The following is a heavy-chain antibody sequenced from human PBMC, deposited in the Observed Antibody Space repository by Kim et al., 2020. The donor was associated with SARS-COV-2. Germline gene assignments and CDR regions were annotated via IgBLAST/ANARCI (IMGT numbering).Heavy chain of an antibody. J-gene: IGHJ5*02. D-gene: IGHD6-13*01. CDR1: GGSFSGYY. CDR3: ARGALLIAYSSSWYSRFDP. CDR2: INHSGST. V-gene: IGHV4-34*01. Sequence: SETLSLTCAVYGGSFSGYYWSWIRQPPGKGLEWIGEINHSGSTNYNPSLKSRVTISVDTSKNQFSLKLSSVTAADTAVYYCARGALLIAYSSSWYSRFDPWGQGTLVTVSS.